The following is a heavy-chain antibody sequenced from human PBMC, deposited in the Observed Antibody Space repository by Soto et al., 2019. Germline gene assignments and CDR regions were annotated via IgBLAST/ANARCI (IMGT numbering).Heavy chain of an antibody. CDR1: GLTFNNYW. CDR3: ARELVLGLKSAFDM. CDR2: IKGDGSEK. D-gene: IGHD2-15*01. J-gene: IGHJ3*02. Sequence: GGSLRLSCAASGLTFNNYWMSWVCQAPGKGLEWVANIKGDGSEKYYGGSVKGRFTISRDNAKNSLYLHMNSLRDEDTAVYFCARELVLGLKSAFDMWGQGTLVTVSS. V-gene: IGHV3-7*04.